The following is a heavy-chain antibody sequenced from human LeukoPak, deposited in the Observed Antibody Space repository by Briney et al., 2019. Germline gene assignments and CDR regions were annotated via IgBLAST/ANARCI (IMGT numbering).Heavy chain of an antibody. Sequence: PGWSLRLSCAASGFTFSSYGMHWVRQAPGKGLEWVAVISYDASNIYYADSVKGRFTISRDNSKSTLYLQMNSLRAEDTAVYYCARAGGSGWSPFDYWGQGTLVTVSS. CDR3: ARAGGSGWSPFDY. CDR2: ISYDASNI. V-gene: IGHV3-30*19. D-gene: IGHD6-19*01. CDR1: GFTFSSYG. J-gene: IGHJ4*02.